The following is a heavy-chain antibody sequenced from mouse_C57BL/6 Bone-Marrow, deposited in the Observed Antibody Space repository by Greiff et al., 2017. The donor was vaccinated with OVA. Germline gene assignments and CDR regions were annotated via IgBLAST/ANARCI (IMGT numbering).Heavy chain of an antibody. CDR3: ASETAQAPFAY. CDR1: GFTFSSYA. V-gene: IGHV5-4*03. J-gene: IGHJ3*01. CDR2: ISDGGSYT. D-gene: IGHD3-2*02. Sequence: EVKLVESGGGLVKPGGSLKLSCAASGFTFSSYAMSWVRQTPEKRLEWVATISDGGSYTSYPDNVKGRFTISRDNAKNNLYLQMSHLKSEDTAMYYCASETAQAPFAYWGQGTLVTVSA.